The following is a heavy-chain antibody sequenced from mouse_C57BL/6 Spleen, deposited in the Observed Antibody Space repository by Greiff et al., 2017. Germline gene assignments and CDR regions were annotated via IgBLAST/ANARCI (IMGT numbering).Heavy chain of an antibody. CDR3: ARAGTYFDV. Sequence: VQLQQSGPELVKPGASVKISCKASGYAFSSSWMNWVKQRPGKGLEWIGRIYPGDGDTNYNGKFKGKATLTADKSSSTAYMQHSSLTSEDSAVYFCARAGTYFDVWGTGTTVTVSS. CDR2: IYPGDGDT. D-gene: IGHD4-1*01. CDR1: GYAFSSSW. J-gene: IGHJ1*03. V-gene: IGHV1-82*01.